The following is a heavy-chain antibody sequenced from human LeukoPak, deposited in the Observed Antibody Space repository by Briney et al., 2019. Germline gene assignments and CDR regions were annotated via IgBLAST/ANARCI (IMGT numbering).Heavy chain of an antibody. CDR3: AREAAVAGMAVSDY. J-gene: IGHJ4*02. V-gene: IGHV1-18*01. CDR2: ISAYNGNT. D-gene: IGHD6-19*01. CDR1: GYTFTSYG. Sequence: GASVKVSCKASGYTFTSYGISWVRQAPGQGLEWMGWISAYNGNTNYAQKLQGRVTMATDTSTSTAYMELRSLRSDDTAVYYCAREAAVAGMAVSDYWGQGTLVTVSS.